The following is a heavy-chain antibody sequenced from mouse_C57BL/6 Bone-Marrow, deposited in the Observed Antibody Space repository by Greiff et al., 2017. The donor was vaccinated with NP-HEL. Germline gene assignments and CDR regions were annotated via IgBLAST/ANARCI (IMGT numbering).Heavy chain of an antibody. J-gene: IGHJ3*01. V-gene: IGHV5-4*01. Sequence: EVQVVESGGGLVKPGGSLKLSCTASGFTFSSYAMSWVRQTPEKRLEWVATISDGGSYTYYPDNVKGRFTISRDNAKNNLYLQMSHLKSEDTAMYYCARGVYGSSYGFAYWGQGTLVTVSA. CDR2: ISDGGSYT. CDR3: ARGVYGSSYGFAY. D-gene: IGHD1-1*01. CDR1: GFTFSSYA.